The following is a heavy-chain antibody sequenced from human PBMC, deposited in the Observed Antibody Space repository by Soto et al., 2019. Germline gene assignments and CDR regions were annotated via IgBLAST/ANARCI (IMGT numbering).Heavy chain of an antibody. CDR2: ITGSGTNT. CDR3: AKAHGYSGNSNSYFDY. CDR1: GVTFNSYA. J-gene: IGHJ4*02. Sequence: GGSLRLSCAASGVTFNSYAMSWVRQAPGKGLEWVSSITGSGTNTYYAASVKGRFTVSRDNSKNTLSLQMNSLTAEDTAVYYCAKAHGYSGNSNSYFDYWGQGTPVTVSS. D-gene: IGHD1-26*01. V-gene: IGHV3-23*01.